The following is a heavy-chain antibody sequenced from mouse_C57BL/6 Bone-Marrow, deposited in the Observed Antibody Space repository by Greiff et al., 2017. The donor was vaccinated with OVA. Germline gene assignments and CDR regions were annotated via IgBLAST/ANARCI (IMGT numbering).Heavy chain of an antibody. CDR1: GFTFSDYG. V-gene: IGHV5-17*01. J-gene: IGHJ3*01. D-gene: IGHD1-1*01. CDR3: AKPDYYGSSPFAY. CDR2: ISSGSSTI. Sequence: DVKVEESGGGLVKPGGSLKLSCAASGFTFSDYGMHWVRQAPEKGLEWVAYISSGSSTIYYADTVKGRFTISRDNAKNTLFLQMTSLRSEDTAMYYCAKPDYYGSSPFAYWGQGTLVTVSA.